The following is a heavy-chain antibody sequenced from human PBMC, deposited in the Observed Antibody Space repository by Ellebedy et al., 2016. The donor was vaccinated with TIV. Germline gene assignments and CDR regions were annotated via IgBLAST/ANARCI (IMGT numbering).Heavy chain of an antibody. V-gene: IGHV4-4*07. J-gene: IGHJ2*01. CDR3: ARLRQSRDRSHWYFDL. CDR1: GGSFSSYY. CDR2: IFMSGST. D-gene: IGHD1-14*01. Sequence: SETLSLXCTVSGGSFSSYYWSWIRQPAGKGLEGIGRIFMSGSTSYNPSLKNRVTMSVDASTTQLSLNLSSVTAADTAVYFCARLRQSRDRSHWYFDLWGRGTLVTVSS.